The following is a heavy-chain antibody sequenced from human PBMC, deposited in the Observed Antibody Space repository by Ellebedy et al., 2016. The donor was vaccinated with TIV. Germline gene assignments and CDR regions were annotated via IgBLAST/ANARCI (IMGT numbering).Heavy chain of an antibody. CDR3: AKAVFGSAYYDC. Sequence: PGGSLRLSCAASGFTFSGYDMHWVRQAPGKGLAWLAVISYDGSHKSYADSLKGRFTIPRDNSKNTLYLQMNSLRAEDTAVYYCAKAVFGSAYYDCWGQGTLVTVSS. D-gene: IGHD6-19*01. J-gene: IGHJ4*02. CDR1: GFTFSGYD. V-gene: IGHV3-30*18. CDR2: ISYDGSHK.